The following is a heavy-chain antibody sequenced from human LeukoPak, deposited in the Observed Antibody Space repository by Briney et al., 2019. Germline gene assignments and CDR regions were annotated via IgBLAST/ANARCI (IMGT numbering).Heavy chain of an antibody. J-gene: IGHJ4*02. CDR2: LSPSGASI. Sequence: HPGGSLRLSCAASGFTFSSYAMSWVRQAPGRGLEWASSLSPSGASIYYADSVKGRFTISRDNSKNTLYLQMNNLRAEDTALYYCAAGPYGGNTPFDYWGPGTLVTISS. D-gene: IGHD4-23*01. V-gene: IGHV3-23*01. CDR1: GFTFSSYA. CDR3: AAGPYGGNTPFDY.